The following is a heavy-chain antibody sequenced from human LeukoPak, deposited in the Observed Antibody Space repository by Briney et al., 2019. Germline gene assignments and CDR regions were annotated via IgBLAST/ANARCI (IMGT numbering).Heavy chain of an antibody. CDR3: ARGVVYARIYYMDV. CDR2: VIPIFGTA. D-gene: IGHD2-8*02. CDR1: GGTFISYA. V-gene: IGHV1-69*06. J-gene: IGHJ6*03. Sequence: ASVTVSFKASGGTFISYAISWVRQAPGQGLEWMGGVIPIFGTANYAQKFQGRVTITADKSTSTAYMELSSLRSEDTAVYYCARGVVYARIYYMDVWGKGTTVTVSS.